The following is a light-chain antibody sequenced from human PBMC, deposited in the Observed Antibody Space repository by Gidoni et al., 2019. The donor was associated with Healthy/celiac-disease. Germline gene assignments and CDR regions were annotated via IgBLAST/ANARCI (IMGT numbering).Light chain of an antibody. CDR1: QSVSSSY. J-gene: IGKJ4*01. V-gene: IGKV3-20*01. Sequence: ELVLTQSPGPLSLSPGESATLSCRASQSVSSSYLAWYQQKPGQAPRLLIYGASSRATGIPDRFSGSGSGTDFTLTISRLEPEDFAVYYCQQYGSSPQLTFGGGTKVEIK. CDR3: QQYGSSPQLT. CDR2: GAS.